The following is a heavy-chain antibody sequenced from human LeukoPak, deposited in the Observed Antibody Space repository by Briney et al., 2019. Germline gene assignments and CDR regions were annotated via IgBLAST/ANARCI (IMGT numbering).Heavy chain of an antibody. J-gene: IGHJ4*02. CDR1: GFTFSSYE. D-gene: IGHD4-23*01. CDR2: ISSSGSTI. CDR3: ARSTVENFDY. V-gene: IGHV3-48*03. Sequence: GGSLRLSCAASGFTFSSYEMNWVRQAPGKGLEWVSYISSSGSTIYYADSVKGRFTISRDNAKNSLYLQMNSLRAEDTAAYYCARSTVENFDYWGQGTLVTVSS.